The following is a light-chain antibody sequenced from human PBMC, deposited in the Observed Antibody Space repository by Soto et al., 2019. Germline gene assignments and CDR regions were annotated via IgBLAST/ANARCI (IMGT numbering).Light chain of an antibody. CDR3: NSYTSSSTYV. V-gene: IGLV2-14*01. J-gene: IGLJ1*01. CDR1: SSDVGGYNY. CDR2: DVR. Sequence: QPALTQPASVSGSPGQSITISCTGTSSDVGGYNYVSWFQQHPGKAPKLMIYDVRNRPSGISNRFSGSKSGNTASLTISGLQAEDEADYYCNSYTSSSTYVFGTGTKVTVL.